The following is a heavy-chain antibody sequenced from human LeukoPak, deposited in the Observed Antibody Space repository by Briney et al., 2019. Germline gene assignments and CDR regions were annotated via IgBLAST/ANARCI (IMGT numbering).Heavy chain of an antibody. CDR1: GYTFTGYY. D-gene: IGHD5-12*01. CDR3: AREGVATIIEYWFDP. V-gene: IGHV1-2*02. CDR2: INPNSGGT. Sequence: ASVKVSCKASGYTFTGYYIHWVRQAPGQGLEWMGWINPNSGGTNYAQKFQGRVTMTRDTSISTAYMELSRLRSDDTAVYYCAREGVATIIEYWFDPWGQGTLVTVSS. J-gene: IGHJ5*02.